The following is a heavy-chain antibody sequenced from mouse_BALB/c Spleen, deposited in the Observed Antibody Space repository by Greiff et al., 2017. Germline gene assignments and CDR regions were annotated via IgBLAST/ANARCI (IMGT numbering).Heavy chain of an antibody. D-gene: IGHD2-4*01. CDR3: ARNFDYDENFDV. CDR1: GFSLTSYG. J-gene: IGHJ1*01. Sequence: QVQLQQSGPGLVQPSQSLSITCTVSGFSLTSYGVHWVRQSPGKGLEWLGVIWSGGSTDYNAAFISRLSISKDNSKSQVFFKMNSLQANDTAIYYCARNFDYDENFDVWGAGTTVTVSA. V-gene: IGHV2-2*02. CDR2: IWSGGST.